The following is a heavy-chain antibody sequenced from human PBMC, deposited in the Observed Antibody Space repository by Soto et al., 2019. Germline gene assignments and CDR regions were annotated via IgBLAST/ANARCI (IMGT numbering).Heavy chain of an antibody. J-gene: IGHJ4*02. CDR1: GLTFTSSA. D-gene: IGHD3-9*01. V-gene: IGHV1-58*01. Sequence: SVKVSCKASGLTFTSSAVQWVRQARGQRLEWIGWIVVGSGNTNYAQKFQERVTITRDMSTSTAYMELSSLRSEDTAVYYCAASSGRYFDWLLGYWGQGTLVTVSS. CDR3: AASSGRYFDWLLGY. CDR2: IVVGSGNT.